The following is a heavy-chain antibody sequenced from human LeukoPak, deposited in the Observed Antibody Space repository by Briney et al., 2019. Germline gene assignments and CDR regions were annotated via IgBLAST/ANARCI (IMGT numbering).Heavy chain of an antibody. D-gene: IGHD2-15*01. CDR3: AKSQGDIVVVVAARAYFDY. J-gene: IGHJ4*02. CDR1: GFTVSSYA. CDR2: ISGSGGST. V-gene: IGHV3-23*01. Sequence: GGSLRLSCAASGFTVSSYAMSWVRQAPGKGLEWVSAISGSGGSTYYADSVKGRFTISRDNSKNTLYLQMNSLRAEDTAVYYCAKSQGDIVVVVAARAYFDYWGQGTLVTVSS.